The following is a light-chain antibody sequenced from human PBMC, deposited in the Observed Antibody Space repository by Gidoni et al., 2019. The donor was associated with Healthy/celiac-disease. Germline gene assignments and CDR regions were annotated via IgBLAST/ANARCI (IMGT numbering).Light chain of an antibody. V-gene: IGLV2-23*03. CDR2: EGS. Sequence: QSALTQPASVSGSPGPSITISCTGTSSDVGSYKLVSWYQQHPGKAPKLMIYEGSKRPSGVSNRFSGSKSGNTASLTSSGLQVEDEADYYCCSYAGSSTFVVFGGGTKLTVL. J-gene: IGLJ2*01. CDR3: CSYAGSSTFVV. CDR1: SSDVGSYKL.